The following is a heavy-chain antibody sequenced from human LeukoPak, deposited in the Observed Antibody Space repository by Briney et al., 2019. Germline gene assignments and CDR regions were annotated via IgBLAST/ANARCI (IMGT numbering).Heavy chain of an antibody. CDR1: GGSISSYD. V-gene: IGHV4-4*07. CDR3: ARGSSSYYYGSGQNYYYYYYMDV. J-gene: IGHJ6*03. Sequence: SETLSLTCTVSGGSISSYDWSWIRQTAGKGLEWIGRIYTSGSTNYNPSLKSRVTISVDTSKSQFSLKLSSVTAADTAVYYCARGSSSYYYGSGQNYYYYYYMDVWGKGTTVTISS. D-gene: IGHD3-10*01. CDR2: IYTSGST.